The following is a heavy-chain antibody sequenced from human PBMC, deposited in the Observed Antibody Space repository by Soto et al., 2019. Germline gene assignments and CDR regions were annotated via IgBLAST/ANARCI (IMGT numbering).Heavy chain of an antibody. CDR2: IIPIFGTA. CDR1: GYTFTRSG. Sequence: GASVKVSCKASGYTFTRSGISWVRQAPGQGLEWMGGIIPIFGTANYAQKFQGRVTITADESTSTAYMELSSLRSEDTAVYYCAREDNWNYDYWGQGILVTVS. J-gene: IGHJ4*02. V-gene: IGHV1-69*13. D-gene: IGHD1-1*01. CDR3: AREDNWNYDY.